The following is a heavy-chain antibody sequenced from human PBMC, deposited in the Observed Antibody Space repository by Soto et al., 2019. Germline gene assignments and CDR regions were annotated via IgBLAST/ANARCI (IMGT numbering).Heavy chain of an antibody. CDR3: AKDFFEGGAPYSSRGY. Sequence: GGSLGLSCAASGFTFSSYAMSWVRQAPGNGLEWVSSISGSGGSTYYSDSVKGRFTISRDNSKNTLYLQMNSLRAEDTAVYYCAKDFFEGGAPYSSRGYGGQGPLVTVSS. CDR2: ISGSGGST. D-gene: IGHD6-13*01. V-gene: IGHV3-23*01. CDR1: GFTFSSYA. J-gene: IGHJ4*02.